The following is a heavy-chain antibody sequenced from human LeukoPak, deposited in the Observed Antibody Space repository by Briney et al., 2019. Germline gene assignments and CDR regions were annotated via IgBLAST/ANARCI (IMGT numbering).Heavy chain of an antibody. CDR1: GGTFSSYA. Sequence: SVKVSCKASGGTFSSYAISWVRQTPGQGLEWMGRIIPILGIANYAQKFQGRVTITADKSTSTAYMELSSLRSEDTAVYYCAKDQDGVVVVLLHDAFDIWGQGTMVTVSS. J-gene: IGHJ3*02. CDR3: AKDQDGVVVVLLHDAFDI. D-gene: IGHD2-2*01. CDR2: IIPILGIA. V-gene: IGHV1-69*04.